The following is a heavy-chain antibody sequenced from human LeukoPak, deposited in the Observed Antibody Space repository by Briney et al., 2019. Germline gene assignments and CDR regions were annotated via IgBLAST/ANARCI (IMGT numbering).Heavy chain of an antibody. CDR2: IYYSGSI. J-gene: IGHJ5*02. V-gene: IGHV4-59*01. Sequence: PSETLSLTCTVSGGSISSYYWSWIRQPPGKGLEWIGYIYYSGSINYNPSLKSRVTISVDTSKNQFSLKLSSVTAADTAVYYCARIYSSNWFDPWGQGTLVTVSS. D-gene: IGHD5-18*01. CDR3: ARIYSSNWFDP. CDR1: GGSISSYY.